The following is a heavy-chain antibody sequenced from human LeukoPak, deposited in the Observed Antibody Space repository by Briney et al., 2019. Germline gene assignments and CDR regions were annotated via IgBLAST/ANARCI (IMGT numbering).Heavy chain of an antibody. V-gene: IGHV3-30*18. CDR3: AKDLGDYGVNWFDP. Sequence: GGSLRLSCAASGFTFSGYGMHWVRQAPGKGLEWVAVISYDGSNKYYADSVKGRFTISRDNSKNTLYLQMNSLRAEDTAVYYCAKDLGDYGVNWFDPWGQGTLVTVPS. J-gene: IGHJ5*02. CDR1: GFTFSGYG. CDR2: ISYDGSNK. D-gene: IGHD4-17*01.